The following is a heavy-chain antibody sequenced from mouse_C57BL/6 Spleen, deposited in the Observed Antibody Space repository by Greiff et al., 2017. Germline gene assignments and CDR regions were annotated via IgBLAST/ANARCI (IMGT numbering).Heavy chain of an antibody. CDR2: IHPSDSDT. D-gene: IGHD1-1*01. V-gene: IGHV1-74*01. CDR1: GYTFTSYW. CDR3: AIPYYGSRPWYFDV. J-gene: IGHJ1*03. Sequence: QVQLKQPGAELVKPGASVKVSCKASGYTFTSYWMHWVKQRPGQGLEWIGRIHPSDSDTNYNQKFKGKATLTVDTSSSTAYMQLSSLTSEDAAVYYCAIPYYGSRPWYFDVWGTGTTVTVSS.